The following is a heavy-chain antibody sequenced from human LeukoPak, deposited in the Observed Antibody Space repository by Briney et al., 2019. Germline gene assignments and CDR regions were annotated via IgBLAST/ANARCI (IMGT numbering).Heavy chain of an antibody. V-gene: IGHV4-59*01. CDR1: GGSISSYY. J-gene: IGHJ5*02. D-gene: IGHD3-3*01. Sequence: PSETLSLTCTVSGGSISSYYWSWIRQPPGKGLEWIGYIYYSGSTNYNPSLKSRVTISVDTSKNQFSLKLSSVTAADTAVYYCARSQYYDFCSGYYTWDRWFDPWGQGTLVTVSS. CDR2: IYYSGST. CDR3: ARSQYYDFCSGYYTWDRWFDP.